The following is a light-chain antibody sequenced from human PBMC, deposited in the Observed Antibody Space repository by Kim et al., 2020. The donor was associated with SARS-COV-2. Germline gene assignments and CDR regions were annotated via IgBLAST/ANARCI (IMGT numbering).Light chain of an antibody. CDR1: YANVGRNT. Sequence: GQCINIMCSGSYANVGRNTVNWWQQHPGTAPKLLLFGYNQRPSGVPARFSASKSGTSASLAISGLQSEDEADYYCAAWDDNLNGVGFGGGTQLTVL. CDR3: AAWDDNLNGVG. CDR2: GYN. J-gene: IGLJ2*01. V-gene: IGLV1-44*01.